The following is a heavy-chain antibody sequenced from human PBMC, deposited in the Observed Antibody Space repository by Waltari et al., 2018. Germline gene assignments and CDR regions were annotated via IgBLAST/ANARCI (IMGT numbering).Heavy chain of an antibody. J-gene: IGHJ4*02. V-gene: IGHV3-7*01. CDR1: GFTFRSYW. Sequence: EVQLVESGGGLVQPGGSLRLSCAASGFTFRSYWMSWVRQAPGKGLEWVANIKQDGSEKYYVDSVKGRFTISRDNAKNSLYLQMNSLRAEDTAVYYCAAEAGGGNYYWGQGTLVTVSS. CDR2: IKQDGSEK. CDR3: AAEAGGGNYY. D-gene: IGHD2-21*02.